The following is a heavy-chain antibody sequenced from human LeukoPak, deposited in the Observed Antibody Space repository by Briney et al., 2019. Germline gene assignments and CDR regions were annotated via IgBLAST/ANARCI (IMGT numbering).Heavy chain of an antibody. CDR2: IIPILGIA. J-gene: IGHJ4*02. D-gene: IGHD7-27*01. V-gene: IGHV1-69*04. Sequence: ASVKVSCKASGYTFTSYGISWMRQAPGQGLEWMGRIIPILGIANYAQKFQGRVTITADKSTSTAYMELSSLRSEDTAVYYCARESWAFDYWGQGTLVTVSS. CDR3: ARESWAFDY. CDR1: GYTFTSYG.